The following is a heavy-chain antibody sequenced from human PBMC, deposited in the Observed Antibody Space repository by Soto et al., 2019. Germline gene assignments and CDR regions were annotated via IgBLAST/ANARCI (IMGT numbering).Heavy chain of an antibody. CDR2: ISWNSGSI. CDR3: AKDMGSSWYPEYYFDY. J-gene: IGHJ4*02. CDR1: GFTFDDYA. Sequence: SLRLSCAASGFTFDDYAMHWVRQAPGKGLEWVSGISWNSGSIGYADSVKGRFTISRDNAKNSLYLQMNSLRAEDTALYYCAKDMGSSWYPEYYFDYWGQGTLVTVSS. D-gene: IGHD6-13*01. V-gene: IGHV3-9*01.